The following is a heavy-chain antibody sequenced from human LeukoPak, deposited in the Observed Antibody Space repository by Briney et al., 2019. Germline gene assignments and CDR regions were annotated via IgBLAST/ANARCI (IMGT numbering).Heavy chain of an antibody. V-gene: IGHV4-39*01. CDR2: IYYSGST. CDR1: GGSISSSSYY. CDR3: ASSSSWYPNWFDP. Sequence: SETLSLTCTVSGGSISSSSYYWGWIRQPPGKGLEWIGSIYYSGSTYYNPSLRSRVTISVDTSKNQFSLKLSSVTAADTAVYYCASSSSWYPNWFDPWGQGTLVTVSS. J-gene: IGHJ5*02. D-gene: IGHD6-13*01.